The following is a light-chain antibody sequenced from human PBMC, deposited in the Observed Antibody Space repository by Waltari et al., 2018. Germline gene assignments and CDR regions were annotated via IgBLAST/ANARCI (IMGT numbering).Light chain of an antibody. Sequence: QSVLTQPPSVSGAPGQRFSISCTGSKSNIGAGYDVHWYQQLPGTAPKLLIYGNAHRPEGVPDRVSGSTSVTSASLPITGLQAEDEADYYCQSYDSSLSGYVFGTGTKVTVL. CDR2: GNA. J-gene: IGLJ1*01. CDR3: QSYDSSLSGYV. CDR1: KSNIGAGYD. V-gene: IGLV1-40*01.